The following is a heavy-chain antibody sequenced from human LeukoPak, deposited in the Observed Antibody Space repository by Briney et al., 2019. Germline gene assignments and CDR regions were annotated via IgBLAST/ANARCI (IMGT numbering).Heavy chain of an antibody. CDR1: GGSISSDY. Sequence: SETLSLTCTVSGGSISSDYWSWIRQPPGKGLEWIGYMSYSGSTNYNPSLKSRVTISVDMSKNQFSLNLSSVTAADTAVYYRAGWPYFDAFDIWGQGTMVTVSS. CDR3: AGWPYFDAFDI. D-gene: IGHD2/OR15-2a*01. CDR2: MSYSGST. J-gene: IGHJ3*02. V-gene: IGHV4-59*08.